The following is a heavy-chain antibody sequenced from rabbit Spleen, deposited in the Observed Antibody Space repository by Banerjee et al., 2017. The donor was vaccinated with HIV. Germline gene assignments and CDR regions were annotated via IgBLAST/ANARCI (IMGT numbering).Heavy chain of an antibody. CDR2: IDTGSSGFT. Sequence: QSLAESGGDLVKPGASLTLTCTASGVSFSNNYYMCWVRQAPGKGLEWIACIDTGSSGFTYFASWAKGRFTISKTSSTTVTLQMTSLTAADTATYFCARDSGSSFSSYGMDLWGPGTLVTVS. D-gene: IGHD8-1*01. V-gene: IGHV1S40*01. CDR1: GVSFSNNYY. CDR3: ARDSGSSFSSYGMDL. J-gene: IGHJ6*01.